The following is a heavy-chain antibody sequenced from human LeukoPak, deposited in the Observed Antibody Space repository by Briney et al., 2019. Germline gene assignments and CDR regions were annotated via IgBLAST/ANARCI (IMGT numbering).Heavy chain of an antibody. V-gene: IGHV3-48*04. CDR1: GFTFSSYS. J-gene: IGHJ4*02. Sequence: PGGSLRLSCAASGFTFSSYSMNWVRQAPGKGLEWVSYISSSSSTIYYADSVKGRFTISRDNAKNSLYLQMNSLRAEDTAVYYCASPLNLPSAYWGQGTLVTVSS. CDR3: ASPLNLPSAY. CDR2: ISSSSSTI.